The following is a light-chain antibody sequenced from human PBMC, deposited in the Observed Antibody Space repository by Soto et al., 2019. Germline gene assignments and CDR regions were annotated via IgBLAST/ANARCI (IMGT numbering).Light chain of an antibody. CDR1: ETVATN. V-gene: IGKV3-15*01. J-gene: IGKJ1*01. Sequence: VMTQSPATLSVSPGERATLSCWASETVATNLAWYQQKPGQAPRLLISGASTRAAGISDRFRGSGSGAEFTLTISSLRSEDSAIYYCQQYGSSPRTFXQGTKVDIK. CDR2: GAS. CDR3: QQYGSSPRT.